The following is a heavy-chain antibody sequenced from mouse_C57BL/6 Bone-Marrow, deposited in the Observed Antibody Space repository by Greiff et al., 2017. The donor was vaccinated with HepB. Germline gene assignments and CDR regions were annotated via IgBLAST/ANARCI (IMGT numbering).Heavy chain of an antibody. Sequence: EVKLMESGGGLVKPGGSLKLSCAASGFTFSSYAMSWVRQTPEKRLEWVATISDGGSYTYYPDNVKGRFTISRDNAKNNLYMQMSHLKSEDTAMYYCARDRAGSSPYWYFDVWGTGTTVTVSS. D-gene: IGHD1-1*01. CDR2: ISDGGSYT. CDR1: GFTFSSYA. CDR3: ARDRAGSSPYWYFDV. J-gene: IGHJ1*03. V-gene: IGHV5-4*01.